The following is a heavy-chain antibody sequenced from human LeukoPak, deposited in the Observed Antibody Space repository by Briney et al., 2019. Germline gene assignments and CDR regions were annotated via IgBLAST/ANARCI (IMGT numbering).Heavy chain of an antibody. CDR3: ARDWNYFSC. D-gene: IGHD1-1*01. CDR1: GFTFSDYY. CDR2: ISSSGSTT. V-gene: IGHV3-11*04. J-gene: IGHJ4*02. Sequence: GGSLRLSCVASGFTFSDYYMSWIRQAPGKGLEWVSYISSSGSTTYYTDSVEGRFTISRDNAKNSMYLQMNSLRVEDTAVYYCARDWNYFSCWGQGTLVTVSS.